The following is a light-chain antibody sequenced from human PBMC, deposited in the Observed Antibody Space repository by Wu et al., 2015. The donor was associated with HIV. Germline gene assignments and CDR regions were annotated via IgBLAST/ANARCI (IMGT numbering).Light chain of an antibody. CDR3: QQFNSYPI. J-gene: IGKJ4*01. Sequence: AIQLTQSPSSLSASVGDRVTITCRASQGISSALAWYQQKPGKAPNLLIYDASSLKSGVPSRFSGSGSGTDFTLTISSLQPEDFATYYCQQFNSYPIFGGGTKVEIK. CDR2: DAS. CDR1: QGISSA. V-gene: IGKV1-13*02.